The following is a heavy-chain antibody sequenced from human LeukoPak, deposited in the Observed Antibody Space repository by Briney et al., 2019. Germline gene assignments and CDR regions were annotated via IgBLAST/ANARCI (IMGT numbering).Heavy chain of an antibody. CDR1: GASITSDY. V-gene: IGHV4-59*12. CDR3: ASWGYGDGYYYYMMDV. D-gene: IGHD4-17*01. Sequence: PSETLSLTCSVSGASITSDYWTWIRQPPGKGLEWIGFIYYSGSTNYSPSLRGRVIISVDPTKNQSSLKLSSVTAADTAVYYCASWGYGDGYYYYMMDVWGKGTTVTVSS. J-gene: IGHJ6*04. CDR2: IYYSGST.